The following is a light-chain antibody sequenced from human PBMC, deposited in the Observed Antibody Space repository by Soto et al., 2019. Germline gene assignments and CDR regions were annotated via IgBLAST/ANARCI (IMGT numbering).Light chain of an antibody. CDR2: DAS. V-gene: IGKV1-5*01. J-gene: IGKJ5*01. CDR3: QQYNSYSRT. CDR1: QSINSW. Sequence: DVEMTQSPSTLSASVGDIFSITCRASQSINSWLAWYQQKPGKAPKLLIYDASSLESGVPSRFSGSGSGTEFTLTINSLQTDDFAIYYCQQYNSYSRTFGQGTRLEIK.